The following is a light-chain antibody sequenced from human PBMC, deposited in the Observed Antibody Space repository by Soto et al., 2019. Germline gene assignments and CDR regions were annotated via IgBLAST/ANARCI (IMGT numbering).Light chain of an antibody. J-gene: IGLJ2*01. CDR1: SSNIGAGYD. CDR2: GNS. CDR3: QSYDSSLSVV. V-gene: IGLV1-40*01. Sequence: QSVLTQPPSMSGAPGQRVTISCTGSSSNIGAGYDVHWYQQLPGTAPKRLMYGNSNRPSGVPDRFSGSKSGTSASLAITGLQAEDEADYYCQSYDSSLSVVFGGGTKLTVL.